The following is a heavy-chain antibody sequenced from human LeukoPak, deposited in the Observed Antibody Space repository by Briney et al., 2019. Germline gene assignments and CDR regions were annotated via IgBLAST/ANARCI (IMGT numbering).Heavy chain of an antibody. CDR1: SDSIYSGIYY. CDR2: IYTSGST. Sequence: SETLSLTCTVSSDSIYSGIYYWSWIRQPAGKGLEWIGRIYTSGSTYYNPSLKSRVTISLDTPKNQFSLTLISVTAADTAVYYCARDVDTFFDYWGQGTLVTVSS. V-gene: IGHV4-61*02. CDR3: ARDVDTFFDY. J-gene: IGHJ4*02. D-gene: IGHD5-18*01.